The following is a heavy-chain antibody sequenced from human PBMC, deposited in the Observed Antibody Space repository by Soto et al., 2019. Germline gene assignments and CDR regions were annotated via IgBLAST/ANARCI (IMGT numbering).Heavy chain of an antibody. CDR1: GDSVTSGSYY. J-gene: IGHJ6*02. CDR3: AREWGLLPYYVMNV. V-gene: IGHV4-61*03. CDR2: ISYTGRT. D-gene: IGHD7-27*01. Sequence: SETLSLTCIVSGDSVTSGSYYWTWLRQPPGKGLERIGYISYTGRTKYNPSLQSRVTISVDTSKNDFSLNLSSVTAADTAVYFCAREWGLLPYYVMNVWGHGTAVTVSS.